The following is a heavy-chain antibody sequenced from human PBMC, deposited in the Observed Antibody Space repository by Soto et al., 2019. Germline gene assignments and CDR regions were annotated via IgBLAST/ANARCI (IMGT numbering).Heavy chain of an antibody. CDR2: ISSSSSYT. Sequence: QVQLVESGGGLVKPGGSLRLSCAASGFTFSDYYMSWIRQAPGKGLEWVSYISSSSSYTNYADSVKGRFTISRDNAKNSLYLQMNSLRAEDTAVYYCARDVGYCSGGSCYRGHAFDIWGQGTMVTVSS. CDR1: GFTFSDYY. V-gene: IGHV3-11*06. J-gene: IGHJ3*02. D-gene: IGHD2-15*01. CDR3: ARDVGYCSGGSCYRGHAFDI.